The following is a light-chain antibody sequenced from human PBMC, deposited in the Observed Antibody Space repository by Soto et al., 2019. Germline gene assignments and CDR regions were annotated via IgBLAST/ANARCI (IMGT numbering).Light chain of an antibody. CDR1: SSDIGGNNY. V-gene: IGLV2-14*01. J-gene: IGLJ1*01. CDR3: SSYTVSNTRV. CDR2: ETT. Sequence: QSALTQPASVSGSPGQSITISCAGTSSDIGGNNYVSWFQQHHPGEVPKLMIYETTNRPSGVSDRFSGSKSGNTASLTISGLQAEDEADYYRSSYTVSNTRVFGTGTKVTVL.